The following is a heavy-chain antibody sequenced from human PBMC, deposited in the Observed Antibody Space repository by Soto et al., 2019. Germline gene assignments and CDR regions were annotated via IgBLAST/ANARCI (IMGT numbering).Heavy chain of an antibody. CDR2: IRGSGGST. V-gene: IGHV3-23*01. D-gene: IGHD3-10*01. Sequence: GGSLRLSCSASGFTFSSYAMTWVRQAPGKGLEWVSAIRGSGGSTYYADSVKGRFTISRDNSKNTLFLQMNSLRAEDTAIYYCARESLSGGFDYWGQGTLVTVSS. CDR3: ARESLSGGFDY. CDR1: GFTFSSYA. J-gene: IGHJ4*02.